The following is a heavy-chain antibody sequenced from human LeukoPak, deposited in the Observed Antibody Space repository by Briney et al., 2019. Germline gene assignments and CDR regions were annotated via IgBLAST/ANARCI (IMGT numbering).Heavy chain of an antibody. D-gene: IGHD6-13*01. Sequence: PGGSLRLACAASGFTFSRYDMHWVRHASGKGLEWVSAISGSGGSTYYADSVKGRFTISRDNSKNTLYLQMNSLRAEDTAVYYCAKDLCGIGCWQLGNWGQGTLVTVSS. V-gene: IGHV3-23*01. CDR3: AKDLCGIGCWQLGN. J-gene: IGHJ4*02. CDR2: ISGSGGST. CDR1: GFTFSRYD.